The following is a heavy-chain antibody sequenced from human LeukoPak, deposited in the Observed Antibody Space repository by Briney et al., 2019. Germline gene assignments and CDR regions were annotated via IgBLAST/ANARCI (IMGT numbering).Heavy chain of an antibody. V-gene: IGHV1-69*04. CDR3: ARDAYYYDSSGYYY. D-gene: IGHD3-22*01. CDR1: GYTFTSYD. CDR2: IIPILGIA. J-gene: IGHJ4*02. Sequence: ASVKVSCKASGYTFTSYDINWARQAPGQGLEWMGRIIPILGIANYAQKFQGRVTITADKSTSTAYMELSSLRSEDTAVYYCARDAYYYDSSGYYYWGQGTLVTVSS.